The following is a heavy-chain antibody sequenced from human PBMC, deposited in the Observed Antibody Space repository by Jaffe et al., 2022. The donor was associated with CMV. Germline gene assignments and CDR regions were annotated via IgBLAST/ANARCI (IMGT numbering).Heavy chain of an antibody. V-gene: IGHV4-59*01. CDR1: GGSMRSYY. CDR3: ARGPLGVAGYFDS. J-gene: IGHJ4*02. D-gene: IGHD6-19*01. Sequence: QVQLQESGPGLVKPSETLSLTCTVSGGSMRSYYWSWIRRPPGKGLEWIGYIYYSGGANYKPSLNSRVTISVDTSKSQFSLKLTSLTAADTAVYYCARGPLGVAGYFDSWGQGTLVTVSS. CDR2: IYYSGGA.